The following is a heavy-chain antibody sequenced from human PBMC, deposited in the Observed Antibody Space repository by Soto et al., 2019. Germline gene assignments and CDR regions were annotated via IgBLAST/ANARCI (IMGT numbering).Heavy chain of an antibody. Sequence: ASVKVSCKASGYTFTGYYMHWVRQAPGQGLEWMGWINPNSGGTNYAQKFQGWVTMTRDTSISTAYMELSRLRSDDTTVYYCTSAGSGYYYGMDVWGQGTTVTVSS. CDR3: TSAGSGYYYGMDV. D-gene: IGHD6-13*01. V-gene: IGHV1-2*04. CDR1: GYTFTGYY. CDR2: INPNSGGT. J-gene: IGHJ6*02.